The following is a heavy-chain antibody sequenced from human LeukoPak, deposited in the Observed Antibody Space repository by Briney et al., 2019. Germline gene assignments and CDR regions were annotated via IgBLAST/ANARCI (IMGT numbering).Heavy chain of an antibody. CDR2: IYTSGST. Sequence: SETLSLTCTVSGGSISSYYWSWIRQRAGKGLEWIGRIYTSGSTNYNPSLKSRVTMSVDTSKNQFSLKLSSVTAADTAVYYCARDCSGGSCYRGNWFDPWGQGTLVTVSS. CDR1: GGSISSYY. J-gene: IGHJ5*02. D-gene: IGHD2-15*01. CDR3: ARDCSGGSCYRGNWFDP. V-gene: IGHV4-4*07.